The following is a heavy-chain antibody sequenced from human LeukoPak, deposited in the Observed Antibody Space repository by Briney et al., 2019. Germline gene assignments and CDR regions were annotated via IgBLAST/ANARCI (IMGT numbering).Heavy chain of an antibody. CDR2: IYTSGST. CDR1: GFTFSSYS. Sequence: GSLRLSCAASGFTFSSYSMNWIRRPAGKGLGWIGHIYTSGSTNYNSSLKSRVTMSVDTSKNQFSVKLNSVIAADTAMYYCARGVYSGNGYYFDYWGQGTLVTVSS. V-gene: IGHV4-4*07. J-gene: IGHJ4*02. CDR3: ARGVYSGNGYYFDY. D-gene: IGHD2-8*01.